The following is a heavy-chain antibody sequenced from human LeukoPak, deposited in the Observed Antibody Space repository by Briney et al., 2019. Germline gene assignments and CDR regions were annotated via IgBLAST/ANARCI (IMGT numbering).Heavy chain of an antibody. J-gene: IGHJ5*02. CDR1: GYSISSGYY. CDR3: ARLDSGYDYDWFDP. CDR2: IYHSGST. Sequence: SETLSLTCAVSGYSISSGYYWGWIRQPPGKGLKWIGSIYHSGSTYYNPSLKSRVTISVDTSKNQFSLKLSSVTAADTAVYYCARLDSGYDYDWFDPWGQGTQVTVSS. V-gene: IGHV4-38-2*01. D-gene: IGHD5-12*01.